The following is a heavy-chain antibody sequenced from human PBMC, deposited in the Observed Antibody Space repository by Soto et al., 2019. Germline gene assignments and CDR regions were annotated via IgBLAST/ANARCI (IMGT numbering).Heavy chain of an antibody. CDR3: ARVPNCDSSSCYSYFDF. Sequence: EMQLVESGGGLVQPGGSLRLSCAASGFTFSNYWMHWVRQAPGKGPVWVSRISSDGTSTTYADSVKGRFTISRDNAKNTLYLQVSSLRAEDTAVYYCARVPNCDSSSCYSYFDFWGQGALITVSS. CDR2: ISSDGTST. CDR1: GFTFSNYW. J-gene: IGHJ4*02. V-gene: IGHV3-74*01. D-gene: IGHD2-2*01.